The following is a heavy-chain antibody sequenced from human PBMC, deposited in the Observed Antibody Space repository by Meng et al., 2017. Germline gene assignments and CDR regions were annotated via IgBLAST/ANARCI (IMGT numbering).Heavy chain of an antibody. CDR3: ARDEDISAAGKLFGDY. D-gene: IGHD6-25*01. CDR1: GYNFPDYY. Sequence: QVELVRLWAGGTKPGASMKDSCKPSGYNFPDYYIHWVRRAPGQGLEWMGRINPKSGDTHYAQKFQARVTMTGDTSISTAYMELSGLRSDDTAMYYCARDEDISAAGKLFGDYWGQGTLVTVSS. CDR2: INPKSGDT. J-gene: IGHJ4*02. V-gene: IGHV1-2*06.